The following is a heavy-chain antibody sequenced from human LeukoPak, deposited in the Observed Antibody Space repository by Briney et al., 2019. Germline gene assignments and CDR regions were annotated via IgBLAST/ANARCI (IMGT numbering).Heavy chain of an antibody. CDR1: GFTFSSYA. J-gene: IGHJ4*02. V-gene: IGHV3-64*01. Sequence: PGGSLRLSCAASGFTFSSYAIHWVRQAPGKGLEYVSAISTNGGSTYYANSVEGRFTISRDNSKNTLYLQMGSVRAEDMAVYYCARWGSTSCYDYWGQGTLVTVSS. CDR3: ARWGSTSCYDY. D-gene: IGHD2-2*01. CDR2: ISTNGGST.